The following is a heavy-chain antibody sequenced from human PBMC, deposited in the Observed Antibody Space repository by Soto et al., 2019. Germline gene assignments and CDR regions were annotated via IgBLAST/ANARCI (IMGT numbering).Heavy chain of an antibody. J-gene: IGHJ4*02. D-gene: IGHD6-19*01. Sequence: PSETLSLTCTVSGGSISSYYWSWIRQPPGKGLEWIGYISYSGNNNYNPSLKSRVTLSVDTSKNQFSLKLSSVTAADTAVYYCAREGVHSSGCYGDFDYWGQGTLVTVSS. CDR3: AREGVHSSGCYGDFDY. CDR2: ISYSGNN. V-gene: IGHV4-59*01. CDR1: GGSISSYY.